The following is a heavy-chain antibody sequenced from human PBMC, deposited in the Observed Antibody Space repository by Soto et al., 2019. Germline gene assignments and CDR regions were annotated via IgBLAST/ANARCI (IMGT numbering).Heavy chain of an antibody. Sequence: GRSLRLSCAASGFTFSSYGMHGVRQAPGKGLEWVAVISYDGSNKYYADSVKGRFTISRDNSKNTLYLQMNSLRAEDTAVYYCAIERWFFGLIRDYRGQGTLVTVSS. CDR1: GFTFSSYG. D-gene: IGHD2-15*01. V-gene: IGHV3-30*03. J-gene: IGHJ4*02. CDR3: AIERWFFGLIRDY. CDR2: ISYDGSNK.